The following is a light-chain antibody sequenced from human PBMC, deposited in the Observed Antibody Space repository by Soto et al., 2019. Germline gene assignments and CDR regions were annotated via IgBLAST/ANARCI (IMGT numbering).Light chain of an antibody. CDR1: SSNIGTNT. CDR2: SNN. Sequence: QSVLTQPPSASGTPGQRVTISCSGSSSNIGTNTVNWYQHFPRTAPKLLIFSNNQRPSGVPDRFSGSTSGTSVSLAISGLQSEDEADYYCETWDDSLTGVVFGGGTKLTVL. J-gene: IGLJ2*01. V-gene: IGLV1-44*01. CDR3: ETWDDSLTGVV.